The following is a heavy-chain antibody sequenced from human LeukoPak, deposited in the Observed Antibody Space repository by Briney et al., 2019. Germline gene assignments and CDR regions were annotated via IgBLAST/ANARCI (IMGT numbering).Heavy chain of an antibody. J-gene: IGHJ4*02. CDR1: GLPFGSNY. Sequence: GGSLRLSCEAPGLPFGSNYMSWVGKAQGKGLQWAQVIYSGGDTYYADSVKGRFTISRDDSRNTLYLQMNSLRAEDTAVYYCAGGDFWSGSHSYSDYWGQGTLVTVSS. CDR2: IYSGGDT. V-gene: IGHV3-53*01. CDR3: AGGDFWSGSHSYSDY. D-gene: IGHD3-3*01.